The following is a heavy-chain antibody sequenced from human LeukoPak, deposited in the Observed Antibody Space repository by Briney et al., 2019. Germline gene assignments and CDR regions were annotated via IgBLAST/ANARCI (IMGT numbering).Heavy chain of an antibody. V-gene: IGHV4-38-2*01. Sequence: SETLSLTCSVSGYSISSGYYWGWIRQPPGKGLEWIGSIYHSGSTYYNPSLKSRVTISVDTSKNQFSLKLSSVTAADTAVYYCARYMITFGGVIVADWGQGTLVTVSS. CDR1: GYSISSGYY. J-gene: IGHJ4*02. D-gene: IGHD3-16*02. CDR3: ARYMITFGGVIVAD. CDR2: IYHSGST.